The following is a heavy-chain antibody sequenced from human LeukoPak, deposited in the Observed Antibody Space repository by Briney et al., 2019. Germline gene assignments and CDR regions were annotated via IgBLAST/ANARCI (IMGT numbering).Heavy chain of an antibody. CDR2: INHSGST. J-gene: IGHJ4*02. V-gene: IGHV4-34*01. D-gene: IGHD4-17*01. CDR1: GGSFSGYY. CDR3: ARVGYGDPTGY. Sequence: SETLSLTCAVHGGSFSGYYWSWIRQPPGKGLEWIGEINHSGSTNYNPSLKSRVTISVDTSKNQFSVKLSSVTAADTAVYYCARVGYGDPTGYWGQGTLVTVSS.